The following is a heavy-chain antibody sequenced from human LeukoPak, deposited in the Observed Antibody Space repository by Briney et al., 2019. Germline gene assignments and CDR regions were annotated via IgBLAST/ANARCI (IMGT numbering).Heavy chain of an antibody. CDR1: GASISSHH. CDR3: AREGEEYSWFDP. D-gene: IGHD3-10*01. CDR2: IYTSGST. V-gene: IGHV4-59*11. Sequence: SETLSLTCTVSGASISSHHWSWIRQSPEKGLEWIGYIYTSGSTNYNPALKSRVTISVDLSKKQVSLKLRSVISADTAVYFCAREGEEYSWFDPWGQGTRVTVSS. J-gene: IGHJ5*02.